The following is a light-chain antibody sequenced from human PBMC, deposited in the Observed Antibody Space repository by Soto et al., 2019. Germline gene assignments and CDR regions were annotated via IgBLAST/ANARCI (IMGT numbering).Light chain of an antibody. Sequence: DIQMTQSPSSLSASVGDIVTITCQASQDIRKYLNWYQQKPGKAPKLLIYDASNLETGVPSRFSGSGSGTDYTFTISSLQPEDIATYYCLHYDDIPRTFGPGTKVDIK. CDR2: DAS. CDR1: QDIRKY. J-gene: IGKJ3*01. CDR3: LHYDDIPRT. V-gene: IGKV1-33*01.